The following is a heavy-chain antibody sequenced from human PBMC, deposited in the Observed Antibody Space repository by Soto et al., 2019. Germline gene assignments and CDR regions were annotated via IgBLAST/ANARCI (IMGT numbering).Heavy chain of an antibody. CDR1: GGSITSSSYY. Sequence: QLHLRESGPGLVKPSETLSLTCTVSGGSITSSSYYWGWIRQPPGKGLEWIGSIYYSGSTYYNPSLKSRVPISVDTPQNQFSLKLSSVTAADTAVYYCATQEVGGTYVYTFDPWGQGTLVTVSS. V-gene: IGHV4-39*01. J-gene: IGHJ5*02. CDR3: ATQEVGGTYVYTFDP. CDR2: IYYSGST. D-gene: IGHD1-26*01.